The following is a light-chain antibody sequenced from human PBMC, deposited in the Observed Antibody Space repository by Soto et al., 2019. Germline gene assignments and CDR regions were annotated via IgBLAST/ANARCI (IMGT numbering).Light chain of an antibody. V-gene: IGKV3-15*01. CDR3: QQYNNWPSWT. Sequence: EIVVTQSPATLSVSPGERVTLSCRTSQDVSTYLAWYQQRLGQAPRLLIHGASTRATGVAARFSGSGSGTEFTLTISSLQSEDFAIYSCQQYNNWPSWTFGQGTRWIS. CDR2: GAS. J-gene: IGKJ1*01. CDR1: QDVSTY.